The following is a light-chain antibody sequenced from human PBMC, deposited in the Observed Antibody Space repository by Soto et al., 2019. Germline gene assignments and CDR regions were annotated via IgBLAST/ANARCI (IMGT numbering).Light chain of an antibody. Sequence: EIVLTQSPGTLSLSPGETATLSGRASQTFTTSSLAWYQQKPGQAPRLLISGASNRDTGIPDRFSGSGSGTDFTLTISRLEPEDFAVYYCQQYDRSPRTFGQGTKVDIK. CDR3: QQYDRSPRT. CDR1: QTFTTSS. V-gene: IGKV3-20*01. CDR2: GAS. J-gene: IGKJ1*01.